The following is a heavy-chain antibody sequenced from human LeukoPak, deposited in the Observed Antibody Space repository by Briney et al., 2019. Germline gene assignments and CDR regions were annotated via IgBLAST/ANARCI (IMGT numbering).Heavy chain of an antibody. CDR2: IRAGGNRI. CDR1: GFSFTNYS. D-gene: IGHD6-19*01. J-gene: IGHJ4*02. Sequence: GGSLRLSCRASGFSFTNYSMNWVRQAPGKGLEWVSVIRAGGNRIYYADSVKGRFTISRDNSNNMFYLQMNSLRGEDTAIYYCGKAGHCHDSVCPTKLVVAGYVDHWGQGTLVTVSS. CDR3: GKAGHCHDSVCPTKLVVAGYVDH. V-gene: IGHV3-23*01.